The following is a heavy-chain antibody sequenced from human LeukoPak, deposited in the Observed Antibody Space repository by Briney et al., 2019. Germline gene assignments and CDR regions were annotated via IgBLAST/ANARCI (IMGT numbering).Heavy chain of an antibody. J-gene: IGHJ4*02. CDR2: IYYSGIT. CDR1: GGSIRSYY. V-gene: IGHV4-59*01. CDR3: ARAAYAYGDFDY. D-gene: IGHD4-17*01. Sequence: PSETLSLTCAVSGGSIRSYYWSWIRQPPGKGLEWIGYIYYSGITNYNPSLKSRVTISVDTSKNRFSLKLSSVTAADTALYYCARAAYAYGDFDYWGQGTLVTVSS.